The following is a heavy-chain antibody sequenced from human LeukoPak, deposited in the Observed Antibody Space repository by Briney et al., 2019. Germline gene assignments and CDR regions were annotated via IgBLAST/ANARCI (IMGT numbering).Heavy chain of an antibody. CDR2: ISSSASAI. CDR3: ASGSSTSRMLGY. J-gene: IGHJ4*02. Sequence: GGSLRLSCAASGFTFSDYYMSWIRQAPGKGLEWVSYISSSASAIYYADSVKGRFTISRDNAKNSLHLQMNSLSAEDTAVYYCASGSSTSRMLGYWGQGTLVTVSS. D-gene: IGHD2-2*01. CDR1: GFTFSDYY. V-gene: IGHV3-11*01.